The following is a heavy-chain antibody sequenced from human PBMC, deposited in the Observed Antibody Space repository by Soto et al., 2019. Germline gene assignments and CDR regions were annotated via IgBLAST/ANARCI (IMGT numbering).Heavy chain of an antibody. Sequence: ASVKVSCKASGYTFTSYAMHWVRQAPGQRLEWMGWINAGNGNTKYSQKFQGRVTITRDTSASTAYMELSSLRSEDTAVYYCARGAVYCSGGSCYTFDYWGQGTLVTVSS. CDR2: INAGNGNT. CDR3: ARGAVYCSGGSCYTFDY. V-gene: IGHV1-3*01. CDR1: GYTFTSYA. D-gene: IGHD2-15*01. J-gene: IGHJ4*02.